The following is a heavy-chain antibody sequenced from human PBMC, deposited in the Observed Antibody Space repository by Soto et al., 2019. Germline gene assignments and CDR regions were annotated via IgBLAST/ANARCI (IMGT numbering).Heavy chain of an antibody. D-gene: IGHD1-20*01. Sequence: SETLSLTCTVSGGSISSSSYYWGWIRQPPGKGLEWIGSIYYSGSTYYNPSLKSRVTLSVDTSKNQFSLKLSSVTAADTAVYYCASGGGITGTDYYYYMDVWGKGTTVTVSS. CDR3: ASGGGITGTDYYYYMDV. J-gene: IGHJ6*03. CDR1: GGSISSSSYY. CDR2: IYYSGST. V-gene: IGHV4-39*01.